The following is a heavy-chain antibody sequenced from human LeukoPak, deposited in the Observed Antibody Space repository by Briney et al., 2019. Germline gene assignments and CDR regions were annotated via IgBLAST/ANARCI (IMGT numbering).Heavy chain of an antibody. V-gene: IGHV3-7*04. J-gene: IGHJ4*02. D-gene: IGHD2-21*01. CDR1: GFTFSSYW. CDR3: ARIFWGMGYYFDY. CDR2: IKQDGSEK. Sequence: PGGSLRLSCAASGFTFSSYWMSWVRQAPGKGLEWVANIKQDGSEKYYADSVKGRFTISRDNAKNSLYLQMNSLRAEDTAVYYCARIFWGMGYYFDYWGQGTLVTVSS.